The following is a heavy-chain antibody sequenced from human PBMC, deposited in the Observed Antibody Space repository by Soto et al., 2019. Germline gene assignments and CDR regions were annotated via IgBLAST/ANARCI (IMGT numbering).Heavy chain of an antibody. CDR1: GGAFSNYA. J-gene: IGHJ6*01. CDR3: ERGGDMEAPVAKSEYFYDMDF. Sequence: SVKVSCTASGGAFSNYAFSWVRQAPGHGSELMGGIIPIFRTPNSAPKFRARLTITADESTSTACMELRSLRSEDTAGYYCERGGDMEAPVAKSEYFYDMDFWGQGRTVNVS. D-gene: IGHD5-12*01. CDR2: IIPIFRTP. V-gene: IGHV1-69*13.